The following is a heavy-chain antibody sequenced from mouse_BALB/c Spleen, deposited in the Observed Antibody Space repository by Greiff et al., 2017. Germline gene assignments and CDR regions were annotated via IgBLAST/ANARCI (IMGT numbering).Heavy chain of an antibody. J-gene: IGHJ2*01. CDR2: INSNGGST. V-gene: IGHV5-6-2*01. CDR1: GFTFSSYY. D-gene: IGHD2-13*01. Sequence: EVQRVESGGGLVKLGGSLKLSCAASGFTFSSYYMSWVRQTPEKRLELVAAINSNGGSTYYPDTVKGRFTISRDNAKNTLYLQMSSLKSEDTALYYCARHGDHYFDYWGQGTTRTVSS. CDR3: ARHGDHYFDY.